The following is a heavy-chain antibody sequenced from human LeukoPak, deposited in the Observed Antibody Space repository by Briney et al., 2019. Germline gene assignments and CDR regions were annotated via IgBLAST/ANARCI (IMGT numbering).Heavy chain of an antibody. Sequence: PGESLQISCKGSGYRINNYWIGWVRQLPGKGLEWMGIIYPADSDIRYSPSFQGQVTISADKSISTVYLQWSSLKASDTAMYYCARQEYCSGGSCYTWFDPWGQGTLVTVSS. CDR3: ARQEYCSGGSCYTWFDP. CDR2: IYPADSDI. V-gene: IGHV5-51*01. J-gene: IGHJ5*02. CDR1: GYRINNYW. D-gene: IGHD2-15*01.